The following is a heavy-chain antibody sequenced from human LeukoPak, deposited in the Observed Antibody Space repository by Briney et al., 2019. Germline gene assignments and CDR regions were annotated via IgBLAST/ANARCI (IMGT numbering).Heavy chain of an antibody. V-gene: IGHV4-59*08. CDR3: ASHPGVAAADY. Sequence: PSETLSLTCTVSGGSISDYYWSWISQPPGKGLEWIGYIYYSGSTNYNPSLKSRVTVSADTSKNQISLKLTSVTAADTAVYYCASHPGVAAADYWGQGTLVTVSS. CDR1: GGSISDYY. CDR2: IYYSGST. J-gene: IGHJ4*02. D-gene: IGHD2-15*01.